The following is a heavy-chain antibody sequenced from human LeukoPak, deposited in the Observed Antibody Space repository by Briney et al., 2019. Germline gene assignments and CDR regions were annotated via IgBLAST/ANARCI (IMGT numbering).Heavy chain of an antibody. Sequence: SQTLSLTCAISGDSVSSNTAAWNWIRQSPSRGLEWLGRTYYRSKWYYDYAVSVQGRITINPDTSKNQFSLQLNPVTPEDTAVYYCARSDTDYYVWGSYRPFDYWGQGTLVTVSS. CDR3: ARSDTDYYVWGSYRPFDY. V-gene: IGHV6-1*01. J-gene: IGHJ4*02. CDR1: GDSVSSNTAA. D-gene: IGHD3-16*02. CDR2: TYYRSKWYY.